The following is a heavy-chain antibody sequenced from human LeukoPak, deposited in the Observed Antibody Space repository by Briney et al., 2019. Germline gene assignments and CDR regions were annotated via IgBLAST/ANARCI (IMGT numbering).Heavy chain of an antibody. CDR2: IWSDGSNQ. CDR3: AKDAQRGFDYSNSLEY. J-gene: IGHJ4*02. V-gene: IGHV3-33*06. D-gene: IGHD4-11*01. CDR1: KFTFSHYG. Sequence: GGSLRLSCAAAKFTFSHYGMHWVRRAPGKGLEWVAVIWSDGSNQYHADSVKGRFTISRDNSKNTVYLQMNSLRVEDTGVYYCAKDAQRGFDYSNSLEYWGQGILVTVSS.